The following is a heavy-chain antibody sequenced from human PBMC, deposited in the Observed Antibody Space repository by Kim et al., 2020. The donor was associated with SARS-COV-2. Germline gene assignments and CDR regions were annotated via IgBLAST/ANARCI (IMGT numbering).Heavy chain of an antibody. V-gene: IGHV3-30*04. Sequence: GGSLRLSCAASGFTFSSYAMHWVRQAPGKGLEWVAVISYDGSNKYYADSVKGRFTISRDNSKNTLYLQMNSLRAEDTAVYYCARADERRITMVRGPSGGMDVWGQGTTVTVSS. CDR3: ARADERRITMVRGPSGGMDV. CDR2: ISYDGSNK. J-gene: IGHJ6*02. D-gene: IGHD3-10*01. CDR1: GFTFSSYA.